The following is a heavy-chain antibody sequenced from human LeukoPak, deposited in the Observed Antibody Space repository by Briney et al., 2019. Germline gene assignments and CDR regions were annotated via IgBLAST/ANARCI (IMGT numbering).Heavy chain of an antibody. CDR3: ANDFERGRGGRHTTPHPGY. V-gene: IGHV3-30*18. CDR1: GFTFSSYG. J-gene: IGHJ4*02. D-gene: IGHD3-10*01. Sequence: PGRSLRLSCAASGFTFSSYGMHWVRQAPGKGLEWVAVISYDGSNKYYADSVKGRFTISRDNSKNTLYLQMNSLRAEDTAVFYCANDFERGRGGRHTTPHPGYWGQGTLVTVSS. CDR2: ISYDGSNK.